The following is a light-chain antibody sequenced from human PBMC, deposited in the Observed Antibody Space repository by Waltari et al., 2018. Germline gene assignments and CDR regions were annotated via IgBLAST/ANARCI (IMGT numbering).Light chain of an antibody. CDR2: WAS. V-gene: IGKV4-1*01. CDR1: QSVLYSSNNKNY. Sequence: DIVMTQSPDSLAVSLGERATINCKSSQSVLYSSNNKNYLAWYQQKPGQPPKLLIYWASTRESGVPDRFSGCGSWTDFTLTISSLQAEDVAVYYCQQYYSTPAFGQGTKVEIK. CDR3: QQYYSTPA. J-gene: IGKJ1*01.